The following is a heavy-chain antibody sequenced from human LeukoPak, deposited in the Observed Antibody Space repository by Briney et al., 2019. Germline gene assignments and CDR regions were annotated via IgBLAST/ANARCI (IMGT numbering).Heavy chain of an antibody. Sequence: GGSLRLSCAAYGFTFRTCVMKWVRQAPGKGLEWVSSIGSSSSFMYYADSVRGRFTISRDNAKNSLYLQMNSLRAEDAAVYYCAREDYSSGNPTIDNWGQGTLVTVSS. V-gene: IGHV3-21*01. J-gene: IGHJ4*02. CDR2: IGSSSSFM. D-gene: IGHD3-10*01. CDR1: GFTFRTCV. CDR3: AREDYSSGNPTIDN.